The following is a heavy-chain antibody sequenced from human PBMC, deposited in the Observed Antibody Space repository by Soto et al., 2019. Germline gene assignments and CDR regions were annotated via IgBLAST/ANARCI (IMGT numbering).Heavy chain of an antibody. CDR3: ARDRKLYGDYEGYYYYGMDV. D-gene: IGHD4-17*01. V-gene: IGHV4-30-4*01. CDR2: IYYSGST. Sequence: SETLSLTCTFSGGSISSGDYYWSWIRQPPGKGLEWIGYIYYSGSTYYNPSLKSRVTISVDTSKNQFSLKLSSVTAADTAVYYCARDRKLYGDYEGYYYYGMDVWGQGTTVTVSS. CDR1: GGSISSGDYY. J-gene: IGHJ6*02.